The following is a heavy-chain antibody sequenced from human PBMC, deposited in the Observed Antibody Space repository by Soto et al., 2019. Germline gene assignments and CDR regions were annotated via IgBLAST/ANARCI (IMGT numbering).Heavy chain of an antibody. CDR1: GGTFSSYA. CDR3: ARGGYYYDSSGYYPWYFDY. D-gene: IGHD3-22*01. V-gene: IGHV1-69*13. J-gene: IGHJ4*02. Sequence: SVKVSCQASGGTFSSYAISWVRQAPGQGLEWMGGIIPIFGTANYAQKFQGRVTITADESTSTAYMELSSLRSEDTAVYYCARGGYYYDSSGYYPWYFDYWGQGTLVTVSS. CDR2: IIPIFGTA.